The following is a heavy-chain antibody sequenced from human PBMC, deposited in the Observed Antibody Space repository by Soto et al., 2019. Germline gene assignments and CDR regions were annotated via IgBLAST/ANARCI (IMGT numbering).Heavy chain of an antibody. J-gene: IGHJ6*02. Sequence: TLSLTCAISGDSVSSSSTAWSWIRQSPSRGLEWLGRTFYRSKWYYDYALSVKGRITINPDTSKNQFSLQLNSVTPEDTAVYYCAKEGGNHYYYAMDVWGQGTTVTVSS. V-gene: IGHV6-1*01. CDR2: TFYRSKWYY. CDR1: GDSVSSSSTA. CDR3: AKEGGNHYYYAMDV. D-gene: IGHD1-26*01.